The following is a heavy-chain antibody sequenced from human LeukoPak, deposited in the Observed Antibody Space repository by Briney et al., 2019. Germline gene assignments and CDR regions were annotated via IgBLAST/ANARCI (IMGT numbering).Heavy chain of an antibody. CDR1: EFSFSSYW. J-gene: IGHJ6*03. Sequence: GGSLRLSCAASEFSFSSYWMRWVRQAPGEGLEWVANIKRDGSEKYYVDSVRGRFTISRDNAKNSLYLQMNSLRAEDTAVYYCARDRPYYDILTGQYYYYMDVWGKGTTVTVSS. CDR3: ARDRPYYDILTGQYYYYMDV. D-gene: IGHD3-9*01. CDR2: IKRDGSEK. V-gene: IGHV3-7*01.